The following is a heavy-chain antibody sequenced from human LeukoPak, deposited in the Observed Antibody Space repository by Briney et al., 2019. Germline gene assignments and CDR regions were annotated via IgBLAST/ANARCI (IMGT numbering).Heavy chain of an antibody. CDR3: ARGGGFDSFDI. D-gene: IGHD4-23*01. V-gene: IGHV4-34*01. Sequence: SDTLSLTCAVYGGSFSGYYWSWIRQPPGKGLEWIGEINHSGSTNYNPSLKSRVTISVDTSKNQFSLKLSSVTAADTAVYYCARGGGFDSFDIWGQGTMVTVSS. CDR1: GGSFSGYY. CDR2: INHSGST. J-gene: IGHJ3*02.